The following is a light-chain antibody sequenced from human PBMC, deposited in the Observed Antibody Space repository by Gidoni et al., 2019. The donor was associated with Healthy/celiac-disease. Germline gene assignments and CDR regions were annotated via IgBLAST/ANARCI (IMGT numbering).Light chain of an antibody. Sequence: NFMLTQPHSVSESPGKTVTIPCTLSSGSIASHYVQWYQQRPGSSPTTVIYEDNQRPSGVPDRFSGSIDSSSNSASLTISGLKTEDEADYYCQSYDSSNHVVFGGGTKLTVL. V-gene: IGLV6-57*01. J-gene: IGLJ2*01. CDR3: QSYDSSNHVV. CDR2: EDN. CDR1: SGSIASHY.